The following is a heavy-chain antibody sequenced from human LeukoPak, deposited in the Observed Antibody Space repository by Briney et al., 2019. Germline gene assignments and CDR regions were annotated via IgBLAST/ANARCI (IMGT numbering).Heavy chain of an antibody. D-gene: IGHD3-22*01. CDR3: AKGSRYYDSSGYYKEIETSDY. J-gene: IGHJ4*02. CDR1: GFTFSSYA. CDR2: ISGSSGST. Sequence: PGGSLRLSCAASGFTFSSYAMSWVRQAPGKGLEWVSAISGSSGSTYYADSVKGRFTISGDNSKNTLYLQMNSLRAEDTAVYYCAKGSRYYDSSGYYKEIETSDYWGQGTLVTVSS. V-gene: IGHV3-23*01.